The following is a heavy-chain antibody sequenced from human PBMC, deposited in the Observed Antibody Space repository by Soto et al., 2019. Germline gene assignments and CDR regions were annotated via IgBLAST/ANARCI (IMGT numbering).Heavy chain of an antibody. Sequence: GSLRLSCAASVFTFSDYYMSWIRQAPGKGLEWVSYISSSSYTNYADSVKGRFTISRDNAKNSLYLQMNSLRAEDTAVYYCARSTTVVTHAFDIWGQGTMVTVSS. CDR3: ARSTTVVTHAFDI. D-gene: IGHD4-17*01. V-gene: IGHV3-11*06. J-gene: IGHJ3*02. CDR2: ISSSSYT. CDR1: VFTFSDYY.